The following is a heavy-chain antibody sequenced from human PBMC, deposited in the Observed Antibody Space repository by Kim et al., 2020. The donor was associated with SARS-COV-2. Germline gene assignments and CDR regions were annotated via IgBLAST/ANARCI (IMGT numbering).Heavy chain of an antibody. J-gene: IGHJ4*01. Sequence: GGSLRLSCAASGFSLSTFGMSWVRQAPGKGPEWVSGIRGSGDSTFYADSVKGRFTISRDDSKNTLYLQMNSLRAEDTAVYYCAIRYHFGSGSYFPFDYWG. V-gene: IGHV3-23*01. CDR2: IRGSGDST. CDR1: GFSLSTFG. CDR3: AIRYHFGSGSYFPFDY. D-gene: IGHD3-10*01.